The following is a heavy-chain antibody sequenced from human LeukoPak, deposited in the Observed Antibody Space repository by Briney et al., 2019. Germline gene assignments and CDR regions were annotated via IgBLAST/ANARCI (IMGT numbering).Heavy chain of an antibody. CDR1: GFTFSSYA. D-gene: IGHD2-8*01. Sequence: PGGSLRLSCAASGFTFSSYAMSWVRQPPGKGLEWIGYIYYSGSTNYNPSLKSRVTISVDTSKNQFSLKLSSVTAADTAVYYCARLYGNWFDPWGQGTLVTVSS. CDR2: IYYSGST. CDR3: ARLYGNWFDP. V-gene: IGHV4-59*01. J-gene: IGHJ5*02.